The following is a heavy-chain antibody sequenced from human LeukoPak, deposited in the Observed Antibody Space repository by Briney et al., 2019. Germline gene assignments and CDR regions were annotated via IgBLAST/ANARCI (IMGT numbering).Heavy chain of an antibody. CDR3: ARARGNTYGYFEY. Sequence: GGSLRLSCAASGLTLSGYWMHWVRQAPGKGLVWVSRINGDASSTSYADSVKGRFTISKDNAKSTLYLQMNSLRVEDTAVYYCARARGNTYGYFEYWGQGTLVTVSS. CDR1: GLTLSGYW. CDR2: INGDASST. D-gene: IGHD5-18*01. J-gene: IGHJ4*02. V-gene: IGHV3-74*01.